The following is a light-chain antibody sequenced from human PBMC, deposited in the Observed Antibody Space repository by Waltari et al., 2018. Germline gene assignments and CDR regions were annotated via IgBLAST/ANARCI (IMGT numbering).Light chain of an antibody. V-gene: IGLV2-11*01. J-gene: IGLJ3*02. Sequence: QSALTQSRSVSGYPGQSVTISCTGTSSDVGGYNYVSWYQQHPGKAPKLMIYDVSKRPSGVPDRFSGSKSGNTASLTISGLQAEDEADYYCCSYAGSLWVFGGGTKLTVL. CDR2: DVS. CDR1: SSDVGGYNY. CDR3: CSYAGSLWV.